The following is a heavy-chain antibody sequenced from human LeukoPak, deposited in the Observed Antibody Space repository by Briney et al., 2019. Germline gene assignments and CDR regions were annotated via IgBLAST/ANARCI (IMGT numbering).Heavy chain of an antibody. CDR1: GGSISSYY. Sequence: PSETLSLTCSVSGGSISSYYWNWIRQPPGKGLEWIGYIHDSGSTNYNPSLKSRVTISEDTSENQFSLKLSSVTAADTAVYFCARGYCTGGSCPNFDYWGQGTLVTVSS. V-gene: IGHV4-59*08. CDR2: IHDSGST. J-gene: IGHJ4*02. D-gene: IGHD2-15*01. CDR3: ARGYCTGGSCPNFDY.